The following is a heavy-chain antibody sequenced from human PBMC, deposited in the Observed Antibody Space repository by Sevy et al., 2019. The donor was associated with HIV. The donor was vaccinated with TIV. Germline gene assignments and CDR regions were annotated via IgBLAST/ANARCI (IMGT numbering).Heavy chain of an antibody. CDR1: GFTFNFHG. D-gene: IGHD4-4*01. J-gene: IGHJ5*02. Sequence: GGSLRLSCAASGFTFNFHGMHWVRQAPGKGLEWVAFIWHDGSNKYMADSVEGRFTISRDNSKNTLFLQMNSLTVEDTAVDDCSRETDNSARWLDPWGQGTLVTVSS. CDR2: IWHDGSNK. V-gene: IGHV3-30*02. CDR3: SRETDNSARWLDP.